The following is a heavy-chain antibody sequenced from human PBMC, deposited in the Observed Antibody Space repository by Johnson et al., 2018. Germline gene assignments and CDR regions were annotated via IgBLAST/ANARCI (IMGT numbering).Heavy chain of an antibody. CDR2: ISYDGSNK. Sequence: QVQLVESGGGVVQPGRSLRLSCAASGFTFSSYGMHWVRQAPGKGLEWVAVISYDGSNKYYADSVKGRFTISRDNSKNTLYLQMSSPRAEDTAVYYCEKDLQICAGGCYWRVLDIRGQGTKVTVSA. V-gene: IGHV3-30*18. CDR3: EKDLQICAGGCYWRVLDI. D-gene: IGHD2-21*02. CDR1: GFTFSSYG. J-gene: IGHJ3*02.